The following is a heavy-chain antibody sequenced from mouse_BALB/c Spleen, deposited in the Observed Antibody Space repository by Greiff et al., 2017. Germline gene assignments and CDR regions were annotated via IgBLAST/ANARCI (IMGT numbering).Heavy chain of an antibody. CDR1: GDSITSGY. CDR2: ISYSGST. J-gene: IGHJ4*01. CDR3: ARTARVHYAMDY. Sequence: EVQLQQSGPSLVKPSQTLSLTCSVTGDSITSGYWNWIRKFPGNKLEYMGYISYSGSTYYNPSLKSRISITRDTSKNQYYLQLNSVTTEDTATYYCARTARVHYAMDYWGQGTSVTVSS. D-gene: IGHD3-2*01. V-gene: IGHV3-8*02.